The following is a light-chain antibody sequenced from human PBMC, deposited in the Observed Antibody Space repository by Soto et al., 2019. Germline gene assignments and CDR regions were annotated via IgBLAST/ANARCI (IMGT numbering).Light chain of an antibody. V-gene: IGLV2-11*01. J-gene: IGLJ1*01. CDR1: SSDVGGYNY. CDR2: DVS. Sequence: QSVLTQPRSVSGSPGQSVTISCTGTSSDVGGYNYVSWYQQHPGKAPKLMIYDVSKRPSGVHDRFPGSKSGNTASLTISGLQAEDEADYYCCSYAGSYYVFGTGTKVTVL. CDR3: CSYAGSYYV.